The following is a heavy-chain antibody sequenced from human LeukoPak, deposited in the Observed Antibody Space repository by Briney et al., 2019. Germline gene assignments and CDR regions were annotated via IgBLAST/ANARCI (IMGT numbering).Heavy chain of an antibody. D-gene: IGHD1-26*01. Sequence: SETLSLTCTVSGGSISSYYWGWIRQPPGKGLEWIGSIYHSGSTYYNPSLKSRVTISVDTSKNQFSLKLSSVTAADTAVYYCAREDSGSYWGGSFDYWGQGTLVTVSS. V-gene: IGHV4-38-2*02. J-gene: IGHJ4*02. CDR1: GGSISSYY. CDR2: IYHSGST. CDR3: AREDSGSYWGGSFDY.